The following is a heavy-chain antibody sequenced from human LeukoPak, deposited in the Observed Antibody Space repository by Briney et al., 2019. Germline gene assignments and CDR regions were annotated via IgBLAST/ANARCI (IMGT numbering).Heavy chain of an antibody. Sequence: SLKVSSKTSGYSSNIDEINWGRQATRQGLEWMGWVNPNRGDTDYAQKYQGRLTMTRNTSISTAYMELSGLRLEDTAVYYCSRGPRFDPWGQGTQVTVSS. J-gene: IGHJ5*02. CDR3: SRGPRFDP. V-gene: IGHV1-8*01. CDR1: GYSSNIDE. CDR2: VNPNRGDT.